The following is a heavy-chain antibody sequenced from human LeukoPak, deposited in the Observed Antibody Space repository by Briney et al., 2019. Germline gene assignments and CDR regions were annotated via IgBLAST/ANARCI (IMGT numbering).Heavy chain of an antibody. J-gene: IGHJ3*02. V-gene: IGHV1-18*01. Sequence: ASVKVSCKASGYTFTSYGISWVRQAPGQGLEWMGWISAYNGNTNYAQKLQGRVTMTTDTSTSTAYMELRSLRSDDTAVYYCARVRDYYGSGSYAAFDIWGQGTMVTVSS. D-gene: IGHD3-10*01. CDR3: ARVRDYYGSGSYAAFDI. CDR1: GYTFTSYG. CDR2: ISAYNGNT.